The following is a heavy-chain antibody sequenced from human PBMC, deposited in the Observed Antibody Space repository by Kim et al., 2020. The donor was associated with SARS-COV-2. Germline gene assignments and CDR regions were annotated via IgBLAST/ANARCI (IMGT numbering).Heavy chain of an antibody. V-gene: IGHV4-59*01. J-gene: IGHJ4*02. D-gene: IGHD2-15*01. CDR1: GGSISNYY. CDR2: IYYSGIT. Sequence: SETLSLTCTVSGGSISNYYWSWIRQPPGTGLEYIGFIYYSGITDYNPSLKSRVTISLDTSNNQFSLRLTSVTAADTAVYYCARGGGSWFDYWGQGTLVTVSS. CDR3: ARGGGSWFDY.